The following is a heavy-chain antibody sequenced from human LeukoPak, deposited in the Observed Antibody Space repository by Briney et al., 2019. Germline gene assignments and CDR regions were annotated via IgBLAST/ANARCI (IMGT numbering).Heavy chain of an antibody. CDR3: AKSPKPSYTAWFDP. D-gene: IGHD5-18*01. J-gene: IGHJ5*02. V-gene: IGHV3-23*01. Sequence: GGSLRLSCAASGFTFSSYAMHWVRQAPGKGLEWVSAISGSGGSTYYADSVKGRFTISRDNSKNTLYLQMNSLRAEDTAVYYCAKSPKPSYTAWFDPWGQGTLVTVSS. CDR2: ISGSGGST. CDR1: GFTFSSYA.